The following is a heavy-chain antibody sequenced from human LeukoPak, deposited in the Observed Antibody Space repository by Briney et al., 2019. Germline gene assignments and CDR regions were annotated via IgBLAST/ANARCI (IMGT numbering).Heavy chain of an antibody. CDR2: IYYSGST. V-gene: IGHV4-59*08. D-gene: IGHD3-22*01. Sequence: SETLSLTCTVFGGSISSYYWSWIRQPPGKGLEWIGYIYYSGSTNYNPSLKSRVTISVDTSKNQFSLKLSSVTAADTAVYYCARSYYDSSGYRRWDFDYWGQGTLVTVSS. J-gene: IGHJ4*02. CDR3: ARSYYDSSGYRRWDFDY. CDR1: GGSISSYY.